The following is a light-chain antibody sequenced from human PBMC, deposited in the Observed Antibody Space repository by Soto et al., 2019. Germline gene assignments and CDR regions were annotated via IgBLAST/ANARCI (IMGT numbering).Light chain of an antibody. CDR3: SSYTSSSHVV. V-gene: IGLV2-14*01. CDR1: SSDVGGYNY. J-gene: IGLJ2*01. Sequence: QSVLTQPASVSGSPGQSITISCTGTSSDVGGYNYVSWYQQHPGKAPKLMIYDVSNRPSGVSNRFSGSKSGNTASQTISGLQAEDEADYYCSSYTSSSHVVFGGGTKLTVL. CDR2: DVS.